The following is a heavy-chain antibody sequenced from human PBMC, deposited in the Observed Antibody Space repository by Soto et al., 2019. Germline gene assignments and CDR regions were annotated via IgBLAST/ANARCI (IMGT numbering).Heavy chain of an antibody. CDR2: INAGNGNT. CDR3: AQRDWFDH. Sequence: ASMKLSCKASGYTFTSCTMRWVRPAPGQRLEWMGWINAGNGNTTDSQKFQGRVTITSDTSASTCYMELGCLLSEATAVSFGAQRDWFDHWRQGPLVTVSS. CDR1: GYTFTSCT. J-gene: IGHJ5*02. V-gene: IGHV1-3*01.